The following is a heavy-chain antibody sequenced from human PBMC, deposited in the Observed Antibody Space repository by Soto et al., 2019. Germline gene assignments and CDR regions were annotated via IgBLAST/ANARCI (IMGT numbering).Heavy chain of an antibody. J-gene: IGHJ6*02. CDR2: INPNSGGT. V-gene: IGHV1-2*04. Sequence: QVQLVQSGAEVKKPGASVKVSCKASGYTFTGYYMHWVRQAPGQGLEWMGWINPNSGGTNYAQKFQGWVTMTRDTSISTAYMELSRLTSDDTAVYYCARHLTIFEALEYGMDFWGQVTTVTVSS. CDR3: ARHLTIFEALEYGMDF. CDR1: GYTFTGYY. D-gene: IGHD3-9*01.